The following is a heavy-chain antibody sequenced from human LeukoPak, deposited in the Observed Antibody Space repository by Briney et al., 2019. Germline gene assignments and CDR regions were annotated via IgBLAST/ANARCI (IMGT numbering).Heavy chain of an antibody. CDR1: GGSISSFY. CDR3: ARHSTVWYGFDF. V-gene: IGHV4-59*08. Sequence: SETLSLTCTLSGGSISSFYWSWIRQPPGKGLEWIGYIYYSGSTNYNPSLNSRVTISADTSKHQFSLKLTSVTSADTAVYYCARHSTVWYGFDFWGQGTLVTVSS. CDR2: IYYSGST. J-gene: IGHJ4*01. D-gene: IGHD6-19*01.